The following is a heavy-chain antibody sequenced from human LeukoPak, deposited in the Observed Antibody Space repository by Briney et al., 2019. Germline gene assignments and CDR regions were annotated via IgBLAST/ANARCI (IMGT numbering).Heavy chain of an antibody. CDR3: AGRVTGYSSGYVY. CDR2: ISGSAHKI. Sequence: GGSLRLSCAASGVTLSTYAMSWARQAPGKGLDWVSVISGSAHKIRYADSVKGRFTISRDNSENIVYLQMNNLRAEDTAVYYCAGRVTGYSSGYVYWGQGTLVTVSS. V-gene: IGHV3-23*01. CDR1: GVTLSTYA. D-gene: IGHD5-18*01. J-gene: IGHJ4*02.